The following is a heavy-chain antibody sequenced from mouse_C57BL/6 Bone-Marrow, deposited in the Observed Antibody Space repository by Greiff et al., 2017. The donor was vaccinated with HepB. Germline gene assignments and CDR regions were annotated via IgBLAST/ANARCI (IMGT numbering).Heavy chain of an antibody. D-gene: IGHD1-1*01. CDR1: GYTFTSYW. CDR2: IYPSDSET. CDR3: ASGYYGSSLFAY. J-gene: IGHJ3*01. Sequence: QVQLQQPGAELVRPGSSVKLSCKASGYTFTSYWMDWVKQRPGQGLEWIGNIYPSDSETHYNQKFKDKATLTVDKSSSTAYMQLSSLTSEDSAVYYCASGYYGSSLFAYWGQGTRVTVSA. V-gene: IGHV1-61*01.